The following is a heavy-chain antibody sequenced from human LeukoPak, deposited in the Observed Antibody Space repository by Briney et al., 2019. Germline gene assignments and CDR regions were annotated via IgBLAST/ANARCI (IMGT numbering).Heavy chain of an antibody. V-gene: IGHV3-30*04. CDR2: ISYDGSNK. J-gene: IGHJ4*02. D-gene: IGHD3-10*01. Sequence: PGGSLRLSCAASGFTFSSYAMHWVRQAPGKGLEWVAVISYDGSNKYYADSVKGRFTISRDNSKNTLYLQMNSLRAEDTAVYYCARGRWTDVARGSYYFDYWGQGTLVSASS. CDR1: GFTFSSYA. CDR3: ARGRWTDVARGSYYFDY.